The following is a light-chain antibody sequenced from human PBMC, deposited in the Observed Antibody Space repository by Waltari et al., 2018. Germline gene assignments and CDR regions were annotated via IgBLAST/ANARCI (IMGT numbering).Light chain of an antibody. J-gene: IGKJ4*01. Sequence: SVLYSANNKNYLSWYQQKPGPPPKLLIYWAATRESGVPDRFSGSGSGTDFTLTISSLQAEDVAVYYCQQYYSTPLTFGGGTKVEIK. CDR1: SVLYSANNKNY. V-gene: IGKV4-1*01. CDR2: WAA. CDR3: QQYYSTPLT.